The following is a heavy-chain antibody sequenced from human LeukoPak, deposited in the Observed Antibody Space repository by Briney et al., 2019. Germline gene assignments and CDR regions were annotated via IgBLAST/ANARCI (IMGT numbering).Heavy chain of an antibody. CDR3: ASPASGYYGLFDY. Sequence: GGSLRLSCAASGFTFINNAMHWVRQAPGKGLEWVEVISNDGLNSYYADSVRGRFDISRDNARNTLYLQMNSLRAEDTAVYYCASPASGYYGLFDYWGQGTLVTVSS. CDR1: GFTFINNA. D-gene: IGHD3-3*01. V-gene: IGHV3-30*09. J-gene: IGHJ4*02. CDR2: ISNDGLNS.